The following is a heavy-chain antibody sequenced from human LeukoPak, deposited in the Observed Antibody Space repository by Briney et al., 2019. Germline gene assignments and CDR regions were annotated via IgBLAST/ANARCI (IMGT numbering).Heavy chain of an antibody. CDR1: GGSISSYY. D-gene: IGHD3-22*01. CDR2: IYYSGST. V-gene: IGHV4-59*01. Sequence: SETLSLTCTVSGGSISSYYWSWIRQPPGKGLEWIGYIYYSGSTNCNPSLKSRVTISVDTSKNQFSLKLSSVTAADTAVYYCARAGYYYDSSGSLRRNWFDPWGQGTLVTVSS. J-gene: IGHJ5*02. CDR3: ARAGYYYDSSGSLRRNWFDP.